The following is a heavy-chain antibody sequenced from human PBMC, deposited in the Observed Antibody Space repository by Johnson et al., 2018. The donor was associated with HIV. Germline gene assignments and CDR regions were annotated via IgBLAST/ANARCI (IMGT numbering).Heavy chain of an antibody. V-gene: IGHV3-11*04. CDR1: RFTFSDYY. CDR3: ARVGSSGWLGRAFDI. J-gene: IGHJ3*02. CDR2: ISSSDSSI. Sequence: QVQLVESGGGLVKPGGSLRLSCAASRFTFSDYYMSWIRQTPGKGLEWVSYISSSDSSIYYADSVKGRFTISRDNAKNSLYLQMNSLRAEDTAVYYCARVGSSGWLGRAFDIWGQGTMVTVSS. D-gene: IGHD6-19*01.